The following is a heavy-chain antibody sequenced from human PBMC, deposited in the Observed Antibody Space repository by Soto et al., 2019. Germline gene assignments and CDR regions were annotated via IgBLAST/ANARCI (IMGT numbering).Heavy chain of an antibody. Sequence: QAHLVESGGGVVQPGRSLRLSCAASGFTFTSYGMHCVRQAPGTRLEWVAVISYDGGLQHYADSVKGRFTISRDNSKNMVLLQMNSLRAEDTAVYYCVSDRGYGHASVTYSWGQGTLVSVSS. CDR2: ISYDGGLQ. V-gene: IGHV3-30*03. CDR3: VSDRGYGHASVTYS. CDR1: GFTFTSYG. D-gene: IGHD5-18*01. J-gene: IGHJ4*02.